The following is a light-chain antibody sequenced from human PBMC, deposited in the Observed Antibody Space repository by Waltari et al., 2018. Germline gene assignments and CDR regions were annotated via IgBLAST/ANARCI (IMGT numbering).Light chain of an antibody. J-gene: IGKJ3*01. Sequence: EVVMTQSPATLSVSPGDRATLSCRASQSVSSNLAGYQQKPGQAPRLLIYGASTRATGIPARFSGNGSGTEFTLTISSLQSEDFAVYYCQQYNNWPPLFTFGPGTKVDMK. V-gene: IGKV3D-15*01. CDR3: QQYNNWPPLFT. CDR2: GAS. CDR1: QSVSSN.